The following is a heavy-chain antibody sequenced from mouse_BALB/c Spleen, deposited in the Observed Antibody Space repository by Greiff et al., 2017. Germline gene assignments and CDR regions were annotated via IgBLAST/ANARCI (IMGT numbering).Heavy chain of an antibody. V-gene: IGHV1-62-2*01. CDR2: FYPGSGSI. J-gene: IGHJ3*01. Sequence: VQLQQSGAELVKPGASVKLSCKASGYTFTEYIIHWVKQRSGQGLEWIGWFYPGSGSIKYNEKFKDKATLTADKSSSTAYMQLSSPTSEDSAVYYCARGQFITTATGFAYWGQGTLVTVSA. D-gene: IGHD1-2*01. CDR1: GYTFTEYI. CDR3: ARGQFITTATGFAY.